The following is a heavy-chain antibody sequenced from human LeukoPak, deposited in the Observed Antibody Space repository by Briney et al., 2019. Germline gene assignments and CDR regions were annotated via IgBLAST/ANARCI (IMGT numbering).Heavy chain of an antibody. D-gene: IGHD2-2*02. CDR2: ISGRGGDT. CDR3: AKDYCSSTSCYTLGY. CDR1: GFTFGNYA. V-gene: IGHV3-23*01. J-gene: IGHJ4*02. Sequence: GGSLRLSCVGSGFTFGNYAMNWVRQAPGKGLEWVAAISGRGGDTFYADSVKGRFTFSRDNSENTLYLQMNSLRAEDTAVYYCAKDYCSSTSCYTLGYWGQGTLVTVSS.